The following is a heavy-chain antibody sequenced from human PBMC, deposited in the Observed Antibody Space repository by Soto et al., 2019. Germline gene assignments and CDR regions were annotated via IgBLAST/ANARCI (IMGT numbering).Heavy chain of an antibody. CDR1: GGTFSNYP. V-gene: IGHV1-69*12. CDR3: ARGNHRWLQLWYFDL. J-gene: IGHJ2*01. Sequence: QVQLVQSGAEVKKPGSSVKVSCKASGGTFSNYPVSWVRQAPGQGLEWMGGIIPIFGTVNYAQKFQGRLTITADESPSTAYMVLSSLRSEDTAVYYCARGNHRWLQLWYFDLWGRGTLVTVSS. D-gene: IGHD5-12*01. CDR2: IIPIFGTV.